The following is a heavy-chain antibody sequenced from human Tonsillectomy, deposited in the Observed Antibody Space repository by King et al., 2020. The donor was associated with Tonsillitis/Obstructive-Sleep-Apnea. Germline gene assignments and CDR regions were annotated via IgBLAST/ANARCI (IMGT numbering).Heavy chain of an antibody. J-gene: IGHJ6*03. D-gene: IGHD2-15*01. CDR1: GFTFSSYA. CDR3: ARDGRRYCSGGSCYSYMDV. V-gene: IGHV3-30*01. Sequence: VQLVESGGGVVQPGRSLRLSCAASGFTFSSYAMHWVRQAPGKGLEWVAVISYDGSNKYYADSGKGRFTISRGISKNKLYLQMNSLGAEDTAVYYCARDGRRYCSGGSCYSYMDVWGKGTTVTVSS. CDR2: ISYDGSNK.